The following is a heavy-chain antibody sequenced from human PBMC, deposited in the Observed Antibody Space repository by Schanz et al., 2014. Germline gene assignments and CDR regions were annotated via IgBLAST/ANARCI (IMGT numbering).Heavy chain of an antibody. CDR3: ARDRDAGGYDS. Sequence: QVQLVESGGGLVKPGGSLRLSCAASGFTFNDYYMNWIRQAPGKGLEWVSYISGSDNYINYADSVKGRFTISRDNAKNSLFLLMSSLRAEDSAVYYCARDRDAGGYDSWGQGTLVTVSS. V-gene: IGHV3-11*06. D-gene: IGHD2-8*02. CDR1: GFTFNDYY. J-gene: IGHJ5*01. CDR2: ISGSDNYI.